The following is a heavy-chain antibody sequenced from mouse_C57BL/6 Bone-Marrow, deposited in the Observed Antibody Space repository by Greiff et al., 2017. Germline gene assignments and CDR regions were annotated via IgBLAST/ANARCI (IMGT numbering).Heavy chain of an antibody. CDR1: GYTFTSYW. D-gene: IGHD4-1*01. CDR3: ASNWDFDY. V-gene: IGHV1-69*01. Sequence: QVQLQQPGAELVMPGASVKLSCKASGYTFTSYWMHWVKQRPGQGLEWIGEIDPSDSYTNYNEKFKSKATLTVDKSSSTAYVQLSSLTSEDAAVYYCASNWDFDYWGQGTTLTVSS. J-gene: IGHJ2*01. CDR2: IDPSDSYT.